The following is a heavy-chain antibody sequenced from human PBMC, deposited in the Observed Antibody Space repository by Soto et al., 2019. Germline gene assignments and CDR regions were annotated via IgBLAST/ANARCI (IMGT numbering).Heavy chain of an antibody. J-gene: IGHJ6*02. D-gene: IGHD3-3*01. Sequence: GGSLRLSCAASGLTFSNAWMNWVRQAPGKGLEWVGRIKSKTDGGTTDYAAPVKGRFTISRDDSKNTLYLQMNSLKTEDTAVYYCTTGVTGLTIFGVVMTYYYYGMDVWGQGTTVTVSS. V-gene: IGHV3-15*07. CDR1: GLTFSNAW. CDR2: IKSKTDGGTT. CDR3: TTGVTGLTIFGVVMTYYYYGMDV.